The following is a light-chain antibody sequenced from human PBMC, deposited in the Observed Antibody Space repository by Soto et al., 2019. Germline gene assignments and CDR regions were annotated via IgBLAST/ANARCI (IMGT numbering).Light chain of an antibody. CDR2: DVS. CDR1: SSDVGGYNY. V-gene: IGLV2-14*01. CDR3: SSYTSSSTYV. J-gene: IGLJ1*01. Sequence: QSALTQPASVSGSPGQSITISCTGTSSDVGGYNYVSWYQQHPGKAPKLMIYDVSNRPSGVSNRFFGSKSGNTASLTISGLHAEDEADYYCSSYTSSSTYVFGTGTKVTVL.